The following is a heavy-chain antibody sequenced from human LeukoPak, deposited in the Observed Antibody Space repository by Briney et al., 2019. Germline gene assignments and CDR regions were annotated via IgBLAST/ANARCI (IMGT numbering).Heavy chain of an antibody. CDR2: INHDGSEK. V-gene: IGHV3-7*03. CDR3: AMAYNCGMDI. J-gene: IGHJ6*02. CDR1: GFSFRDFW. Sequence: SGGSLRLSCAASGFSFRDFWMIWVRQAPGKGLEWVANINHDGSEKYYVDSVKGRFTISRDNAQKSLHLQMNTLRAEDTAVYYCAMAYNCGMDIWGQGTAVTVS. D-gene: IGHD5-24*01.